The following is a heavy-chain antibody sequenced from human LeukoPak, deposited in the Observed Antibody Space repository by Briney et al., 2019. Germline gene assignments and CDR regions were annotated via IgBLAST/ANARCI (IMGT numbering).Heavy chain of an antibody. Sequence: GGSLRLSCAASGFTFGSYSMNWVRQAPGEGLEWVSSISSSSSYIYYADSVKGRFTISRDNAKNSLYLQMNSLRAEDTAVYYCARDIRSDYGDPPGYWGQGTLVTVSS. D-gene: IGHD4-17*01. CDR1: GFTFGSYS. CDR3: ARDIRSDYGDPPGY. J-gene: IGHJ4*02. CDR2: ISSSSSYI. V-gene: IGHV3-21*01.